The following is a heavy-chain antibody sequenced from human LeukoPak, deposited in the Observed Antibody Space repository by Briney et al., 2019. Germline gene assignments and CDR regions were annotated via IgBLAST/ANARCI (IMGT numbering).Heavy chain of an antibody. V-gene: IGHV4-34*01. D-gene: IGHD3-3*01. CDR3: ARARAYYDFWSGWNSPTDY. CDR2: ISHSGST. J-gene: IGHJ4*02. Sequence: SETLSLTCAVYGGSFSGYYWSWIRQPPGKGLEWIGEISHSGSTNYNPSLKSRVTISVDTSKNQFSLKLSSVTAADTAVYYCARARAYYDFWSGWNSPTDYWGQGTLVTVSS. CDR1: GGSFSGYY.